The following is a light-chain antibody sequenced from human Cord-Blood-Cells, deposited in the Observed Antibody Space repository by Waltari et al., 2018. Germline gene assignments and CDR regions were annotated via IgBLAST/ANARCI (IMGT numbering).Light chain of an antibody. Sequence: EIVLTQSPGTLSLSPGERATLSCRASQSVTSSYLAWYQQKPGQAPRLLIYGASSRATGIPDRFSGSGSGTDFNFTISRLEPEDFAVYYCQQYGSSPQTFGQGTKVEIK. V-gene: IGKV3-20*01. CDR1: QSVTSSY. CDR2: GAS. J-gene: IGKJ1*01. CDR3: QQYGSSPQT.